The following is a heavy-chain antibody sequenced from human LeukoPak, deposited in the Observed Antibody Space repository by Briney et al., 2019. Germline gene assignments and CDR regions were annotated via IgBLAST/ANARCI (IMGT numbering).Heavy chain of an antibody. V-gene: IGHV1-69*04. CDR1: GGTFSSYS. Sequence: SVEVSFKASGGTFSSYSISWVRQAPGQGLEWVGRIIPILGIANYAQKFQGRVTMTRNTSISTAYMELSSLRSEDTAVYYCARGGGDGYNFGYWGQGTLVTVSS. CDR3: ARGGGDGYNFGY. J-gene: IGHJ4*02. D-gene: IGHD5-24*01. CDR2: IIPILGIA.